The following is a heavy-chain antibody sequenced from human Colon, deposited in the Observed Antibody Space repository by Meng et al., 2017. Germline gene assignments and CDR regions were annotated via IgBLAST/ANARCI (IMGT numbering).Heavy chain of an antibody. CDR2: ISGSGGST. Sequence: GESLKISCAASGFTFSSYAMSWVRQAPGKGLEWVSAISGSGGSTYYADSVKGRFTISRDNSKNTLYLQMNSLRAEDTAVYYCAKDYYDSSGYGAFGIWGQGTMVTVSS. D-gene: IGHD3-22*01. V-gene: IGHV3-23*01. J-gene: IGHJ3*02. CDR1: GFTFSSYA. CDR3: AKDYYDSSGYGAFGI.